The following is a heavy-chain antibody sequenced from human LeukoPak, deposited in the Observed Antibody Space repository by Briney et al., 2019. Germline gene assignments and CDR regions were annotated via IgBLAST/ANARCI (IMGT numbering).Heavy chain of an antibody. CDR2: IYCSVST. CDR3: ARGPPDCSSTSCYAFDAFDI. J-gene: IGHJ3*02. CDR1: GGSISSTSYY. V-gene: IGHV4-39*07. Sequence: SEPLSLTCTVSGGSISSTSYYWGWIRQPPGKGLEYIGSIYCSVSTYYNPSLKSRVTISGDTSKNQFSLKLSSVTAADTAVYYCARGPPDCSSTSCYAFDAFDIWGQGTMVTVSS. D-gene: IGHD2-2*01.